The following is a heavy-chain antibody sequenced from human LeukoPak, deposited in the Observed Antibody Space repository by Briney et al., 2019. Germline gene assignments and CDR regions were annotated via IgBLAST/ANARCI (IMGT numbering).Heavy chain of an antibody. J-gene: IGHJ2*01. Sequence: GGSLRLTCAGSGFTVSTDYMNWVRQSPGKGLEWVSIIYSGGTTYYADSVKGRFTISRDKSKNTVFLQMNSLRAEDTAVYYCARLEVAPWFFSLWGRGTLVTVSS. V-gene: IGHV3-66*01. CDR1: GFTVSTDY. CDR3: ARLEVAPWFFSL. CDR2: IYSGGTT. D-gene: IGHD5-24*01.